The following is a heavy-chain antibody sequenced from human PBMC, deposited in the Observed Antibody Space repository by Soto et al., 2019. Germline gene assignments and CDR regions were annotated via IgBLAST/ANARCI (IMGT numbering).Heavy chain of an antibody. V-gene: IGHV1-8*01. Sequence: ASVMVSCKASGYTFTNYDINWVRQAPGQGLEWMGWMNPNSGNTGYAQKFQGRVTMTRNTSISTAYMELSSLRSEDTAVYYCARGLGDIVVVVAATEYYYMDVWGKGTTVTVSS. CDR2: MNPNSGNT. J-gene: IGHJ6*03. D-gene: IGHD2-15*01. CDR1: GYTFTNYD. CDR3: ARGLGDIVVVVAATEYYYMDV.